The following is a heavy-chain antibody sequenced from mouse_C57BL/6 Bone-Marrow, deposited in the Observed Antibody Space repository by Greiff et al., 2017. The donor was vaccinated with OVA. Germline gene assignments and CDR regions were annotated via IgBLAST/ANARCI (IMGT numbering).Heavy chain of an antibody. J-gene: IGHJ2*01. CDR3: ARWGAGTAYFDY. D-gene: IGHD4-1*01. V-gene: IGHV1-54*01. CDR2: INPGSGGT. Sequence: QVQLKESGAELVRPGTSVKVSCKASGYAFTNYLIEWVKQRPGQGLEWIGVINPGSGGTNYNEKFKGKATLTADKSSSTAYMQLSSLTSEDSAVYFCARWGAGTAYFDYWGQGTTLTVSS. CDR1: GYAFTNYL.